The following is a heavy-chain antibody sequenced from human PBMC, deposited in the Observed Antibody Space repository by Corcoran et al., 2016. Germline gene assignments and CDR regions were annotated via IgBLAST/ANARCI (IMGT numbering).Heavy chain of an antibody. D-gene: IGHD2-2*01. CDR2: IRSKANTYAT. CDR1: GFTFSGSA. J-gene: IGHJ4*02. V-gene: IGHV3-73*02. CDR3: TRLDCSSTSCGYN. Sequence: EVQLVESGGGLVQPGGSLKLSCAASGFTFSGSAMHWVRQASGKGLEWVGRIRSKANTYATAYAASLNGRFTIARDDLKNSAYLQMNSLKTEDTAVYYWTRLDCSSTSCGYNWGQGTLVTVSS.